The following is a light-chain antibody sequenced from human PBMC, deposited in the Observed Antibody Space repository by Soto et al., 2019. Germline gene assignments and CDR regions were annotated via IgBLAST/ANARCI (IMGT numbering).Light chain of an antibody. CDR2: GAS. CDR3: QQYGSSPYT. Sequence: EIVLTQSPDTLSLSPGERATLSCRASQSVSSSYLAWYQQKPGQAPTLLIYGASSRATGIPDRFSGSGSGTALTLTISRLEPEDFAVYDCQQYGSSPYTFGQGTKLAIK. J-gene: IGKJ2*01. V-gene: IGKV3-20*01. CDR1: QSVSSSY.